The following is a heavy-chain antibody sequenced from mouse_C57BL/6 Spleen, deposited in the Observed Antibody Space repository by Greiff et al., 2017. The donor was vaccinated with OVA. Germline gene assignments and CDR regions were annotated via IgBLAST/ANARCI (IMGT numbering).Heavy chain of an antibody. J-gene: IGHJ2*01. CDR3: ATGELLLPY. CDR2: IYPGSGNT. CDR1: GYTFTDYY. V-gene: IGHV1-76*01. Sequence: VQLQQSGAELVRPGASVKLSCKASGYTFTDYYINWVKQRPGQGLEWIARIYPGSGNTYYNEKFKGKATLTAEKSSSTAYMQLRSLTSEDSAVYFCATGELLLPYWGQGTTLTVSS. D-gene: IGHD1-1*01.